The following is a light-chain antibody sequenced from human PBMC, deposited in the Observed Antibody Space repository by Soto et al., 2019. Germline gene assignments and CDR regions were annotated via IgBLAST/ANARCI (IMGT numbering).Light chain of an antibody. CDR2: GAS. CDR1: QCVDIN. V-gene: IGKV3-15*01. Sequence: EIVLTQSPATLSVSPGERVTLSCRASQCVDINLAWYRQKPGQAPRLLIYGASTRATDMPGTFSGSGSGTEFTLTISSLQSEDFAVYYCQQYNNWPRTFGQGTKVDI. J-gene: IGKJ1*01. CDR3: QQYNNWPRT.